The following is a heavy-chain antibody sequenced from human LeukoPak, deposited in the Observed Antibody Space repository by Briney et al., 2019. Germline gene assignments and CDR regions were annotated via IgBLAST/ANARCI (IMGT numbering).Heavy chain of an antibody. V-gene: IGHV3-33*01. CDR2: TRFDGSIK. CDR1: GFILSDYG. Sequence: GGSLRLSCAVSGFILSDYGFHWVRQAPGKGIEWVAVTRFDGSIKQYADSVKGRFTISRDDSKNTLYLQMNFLKSEDTAVYYCARWGGTRQYYFDYWGQGTLVTVSS. D-gene: IGHD1-1*01. CDR3: ARWGGTRQYYFDY. J-gene: IGHJ4*02.